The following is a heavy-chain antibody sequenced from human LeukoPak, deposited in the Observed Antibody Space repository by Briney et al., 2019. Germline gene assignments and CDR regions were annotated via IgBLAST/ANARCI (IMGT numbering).Heavy chain of an antibody. CDR1: GFTFSSYS. CDR3: ARVEYYDSSGYSNV. Sequence: GGSLRLSCAASGFTFSSYSMNWVRQAPGKGLEWVSYISSSSSTIYYADSVKGRFTISRDKAKNSLYLQMNSLRAEDTAVYYCARVEYYDSSGYSNVWGQGTLVTVSS. J-gene: IGHJ4*02. D-gene: IGHD3-22*01. V-gene: IGHV3-48*01. CDR2: ISSSSSTI.